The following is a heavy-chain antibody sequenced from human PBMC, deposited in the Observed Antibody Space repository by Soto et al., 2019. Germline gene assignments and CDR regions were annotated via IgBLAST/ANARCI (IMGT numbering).Heavy chain of an antibody. V-gene: IGHV3-23*01. CDR1: GFTFSSYA. Sequence: DVQLLESGGGLVQPEGSLRLSCAASGFTFSSYAMGWVRQGPGKGLEWAAVVSIGGSTHYADSVRGRFTISRDNSKHTLSLQMNSLTAEDTAVYFCAKRRGAGGHFDYWGQGALVTVSS. CDR3: AKRRGAGGHFDY. D-gene: IGHD2-15*01. CDR2: VSIGGST. J-gene: IGHJ4*02.